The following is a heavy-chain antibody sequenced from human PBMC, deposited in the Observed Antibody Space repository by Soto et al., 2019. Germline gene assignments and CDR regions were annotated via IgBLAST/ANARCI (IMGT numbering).Heavy chain of an antibody. D-gene: IGHD6-13*01. CDR2: IYYSGST. CDR1: GGSISSYY. Sequence: SETLSLTCTVSGGSISSYYWSWIRQPPGKGLEWIGYIYYSGSTNYNPSLKSRVTISVDTSKNQFSLKLSSVTAADTAVYYCARGGGSSWYPGYFDYWGQGTLVTVSS. J-gene: IGHJ4*02. CDR3: ARGGGSSWYPGYFDY. V-gene: IGHV4-59*01.